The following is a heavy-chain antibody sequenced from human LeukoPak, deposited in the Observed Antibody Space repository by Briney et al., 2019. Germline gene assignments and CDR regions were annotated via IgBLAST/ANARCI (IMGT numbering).Heavy chain of an antibody. D-gene: IGHD2-15*01. CDR2: TYYRSKWYS. V-gene: IGHV6-1*01. J-gene: IGHJ4*02. Sequence: SQTLSLTCGISGDSVSSNSVAWNWIRQSPSRGLEWLGRTYYRSKWYSDYAVSVKGRITINPDTSKNQFSLQLNSVTPEDTAVFYCARDHCSGGSCHWRFDYWGLGTLVTVSS. CDR3: ARDHCSGGSCHWRFDY. CDR1: GDSVSSNSVA.